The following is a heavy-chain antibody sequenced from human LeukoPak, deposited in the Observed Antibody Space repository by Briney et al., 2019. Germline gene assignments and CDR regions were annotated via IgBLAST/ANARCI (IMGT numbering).Heavy chain of an antibody. Sequence: SGGSLRLSCAASGFTFSSYAMSWVRQAPGKGLEWVGRIKSKTDGGTTDYAAPVKGRFTISRDDSKNTLYLQMNSLKTEDTAVYYCTTGVVIVPAANDDAFDIWGQGTMVTVSS. CDR1: GFTFSSYA. V-gene: IGHV3-15*01. J-gene: IGHJ3*02. CDR3: TTGVVIVPAANDDAFDI. D-gene: IGHD2-2*01. CDR2: IKSKTDGGTT.